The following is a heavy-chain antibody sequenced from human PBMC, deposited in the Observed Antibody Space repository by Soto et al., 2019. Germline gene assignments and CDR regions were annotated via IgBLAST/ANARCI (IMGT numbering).Heavy chain of an antibody. CDR1: GGTFSSYT. V-gene: IGHV1-69*02. CDR2: IIPILGIA. CDR3: ASDTVVPAAILADYYYYGMDV. Sequence: QVQLVQSGAEVKKPGSSVKVSCKASGGTFSSYTISWVRQAPGQGLEWMGRIIPILGIANYAQKFQGRVTITADKSTSTAYMELSRLRSEDTAVYYCASDTVVPAAILADYYYYGMDVWGQGTTVTVSS. J-gene: IGHJ6*02. D-gene: IGHD2-2*01.